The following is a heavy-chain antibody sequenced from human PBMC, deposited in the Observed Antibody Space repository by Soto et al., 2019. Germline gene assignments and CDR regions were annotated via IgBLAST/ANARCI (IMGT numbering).Heavy chain of an antibody. Sequence: EVQLVETGGGLIQPGGSLRLSYAASGISVSNNHMSWVRQAPGKGLEWVSLIHIDGNTYYTDAVKGRFTISRDYSKNTLFLQMNNLRAEDTALYYCARDGRGPFGYWGQGTQVTVSS. CDR2: IHIDGNT. V-gene: IGHV3-53*02. D-gene: IGHD3-16*01. J-gene: IGHJ4*02. CDR1: GISVSNNH. CDR3: ARDGRGPFGY.